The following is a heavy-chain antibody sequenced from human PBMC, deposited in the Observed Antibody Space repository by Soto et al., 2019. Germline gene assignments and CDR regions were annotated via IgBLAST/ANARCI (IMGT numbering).Heavy chain of an antibody. CDR2: IYYSGNT. V-gene: IGHV4-30-4*01. CDR1: GGSISSGYYY. CDR3: ASAPLEGMHV. J-gene: IGHJ6*01. Sequence: SETLSLTCSVSGGSISSGYYYWSWIRQPPGKGLEWIGNIYYSGNTYYSPAVKSRLLISIDTSKTQYTLKVGAVTAANTAVYYCASAPLEGMHVGGRETTLTVSS.